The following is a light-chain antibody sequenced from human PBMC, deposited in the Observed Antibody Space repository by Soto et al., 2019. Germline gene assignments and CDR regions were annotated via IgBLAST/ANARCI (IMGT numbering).Light chain of an antibody. CDR3: QAWDSGTYV. Sequence: SYELTQPPSVSVSPGQTASITCSGDKLENKYACWYQQRPGQSPVLVIYQNNKRPSGIPERFSGSNSGNTATLIISGTQAMDEADYYCQAWDSGTYVFGTGTKLTVL. V-gene: IGLV3-1*01. CDR1: KLENKY. J-gene: IGLJ1*01. CDR2: QNN.